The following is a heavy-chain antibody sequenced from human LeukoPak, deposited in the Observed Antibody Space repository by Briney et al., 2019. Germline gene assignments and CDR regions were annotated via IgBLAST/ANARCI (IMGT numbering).Heavy chain of an antibody. J-gene: IGHJ3*02. CDR2: IKQDGSEK. CDR3: ARVKGHRLLLGYAFDI. D-gene: IGHD2-2*01. Sequence: PGGSLRLSCAAAGFTFSSYAMHWVRQAPGKGLEWVANIKQDGSEKYYVDSVKGRFTISRDNAKNSLYLQMNSLRAEDTAVYYCARVKGHRLLLGYAFDIWGQGTMVTVSS. V-gene: IGHV3-7*01. CDR1: GFTFSSYA.